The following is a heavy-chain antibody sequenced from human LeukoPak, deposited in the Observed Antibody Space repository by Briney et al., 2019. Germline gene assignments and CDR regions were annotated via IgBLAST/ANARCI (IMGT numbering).Heavy chain of an antibody. Sequence: PSETLSLTCTVSGGSISSYYWSWIRQPAGKGLEWIGRVYTSGRTNYNPSLKSRGTMSVDTSKNQFSLKLSSVTAADTAVYYCARDLAATYYDILTGYYRPGGFDYWGQGTLVTVSS. CDR1: GGSISSYY. V-gene: IGHV4-4*07. D-gene: IGHD3-9*01. CDR2: VYTSGRT. J-gene: IGHJ4*02. CDR3: ARDLAATYYDILTGYYRPGGFDY.